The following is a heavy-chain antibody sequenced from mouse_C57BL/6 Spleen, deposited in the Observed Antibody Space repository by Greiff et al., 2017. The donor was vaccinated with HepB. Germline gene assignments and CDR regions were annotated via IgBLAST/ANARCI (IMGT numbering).Heavy chain of an antibody. Sequence: VQLQQSGAELVKPGASVKLSCTAPGFNIKDYYMHWVKQRTEQGLEWIGRIDPEDGETKYAPKFQGKATITADTSSNTAYLQLSSLTSEDTAVYYCARVDYYGSSLSYWYFDVWGTGTTVTVSS. J-gene: IGHJ1*03. V-gene: IGHV14-2*01. CDR3: ARVDYYGSSLSYWYFDV. CDR2: IDPEDGET. CDR1: GFNIKDYY. D-gene: IGHD1-1*01.